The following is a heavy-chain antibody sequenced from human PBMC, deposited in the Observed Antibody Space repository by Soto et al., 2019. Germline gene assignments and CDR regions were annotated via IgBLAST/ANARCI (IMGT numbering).Heavy chain of an antibody. J-gene: IGHJ6*02. CDR2: INADNANT. D-gene: IGHD1-1*01. CDR1: GYTFTNYA. CDR3: VRGRNWDDPRWYYYGMDV. V-gene: IGHV1-3*01. Sequence: QVQLVQSGAELKKPGASVKVSCKASGYTFTNYAIHWVRQAPGQRLEWMGWINADNANTKYSQKFQDRVTITRDTXAXTXXMDLSSLRSEDTTVYYCVRGRNWDDPRWYYYGMDVWGQGTTVTVSS.